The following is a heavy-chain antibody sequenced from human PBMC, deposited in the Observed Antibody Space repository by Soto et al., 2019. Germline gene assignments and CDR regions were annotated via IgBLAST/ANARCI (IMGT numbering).Heavy chain of an antibody. V-gene: IGHV4-30-4*01. CDR1: GGSISSGDYY. CDR3: AREISDPPFFDY. CDR2: IYYSGST. J-gene: IGHJ4*02. Sequence: SETLSLTCTVSGGSISSGDYYWSWIRQPPGKGLEWIGYIYYSGSTYYNPSLKSRVTISVDTSKNQSSLKLSSVTAADTAVHYCAREISDPPFFDYWGQGTLVTVSS.